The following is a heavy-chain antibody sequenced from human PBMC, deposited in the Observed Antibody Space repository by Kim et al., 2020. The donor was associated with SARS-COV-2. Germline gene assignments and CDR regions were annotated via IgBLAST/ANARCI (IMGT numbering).Heavy chain of an antibody. J-gene: IGHJ4*02. CDR3: VKDLDPFVWGITPLFDY. Sequence: GGSLRLSCSASGFTFSNFAMHWVRQAPGKGLEYVSAISSTGGSTYYSDSVKGRFTISRDISKNTLFLQMSSLRPEDTAVYYCVKDLDPFVWGITPLFDYWGQGTLVTVSS. V-gene: IGHV3-64D*09. CDR2: ISSTGGST. D-gene: IGHD3-16*01. CDR1: GFTFSNFA.